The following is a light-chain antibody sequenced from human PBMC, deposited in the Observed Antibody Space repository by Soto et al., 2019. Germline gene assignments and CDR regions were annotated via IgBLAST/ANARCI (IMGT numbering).Light chain of an antibody. V-gene: IGKV3-20*01. CDR2: GAS. J-gene: IGKJ1*01. Sequence: EVVLTQSPATLSLSPGDRAALSCKASQSVHNFLAWYQQRPGQAPRLLIYGASNRAAGIPDRFSGSGSGRDFSLTINRLEPEDSAVYYCQQYGTSPPITFGQGTKVDIK. CDR1: QSVHNF. CDR3: QQYGTSPPIT.